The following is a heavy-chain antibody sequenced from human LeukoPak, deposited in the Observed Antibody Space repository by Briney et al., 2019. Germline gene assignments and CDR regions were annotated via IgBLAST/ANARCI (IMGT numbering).Heavy chain of an antibody. V-gene: IGHV4-59*08. J-gene: IGHJ4*02. D-gene: IGHD3-22*01. Sequence: SETLSLTCTVSGGSISGYYWSWIRQAPGKGLEWIGYIYSSGSTNYNPSLKSRVTISLDTSESQFSLKLSSVTAADTAVYYCARHYYDRSDSYSFDYWGQGTLVTVSS. CDR2: IYSSGST. CDR3: ARHYYDRSDSYSFDY. CDR1: GGSISGYY.